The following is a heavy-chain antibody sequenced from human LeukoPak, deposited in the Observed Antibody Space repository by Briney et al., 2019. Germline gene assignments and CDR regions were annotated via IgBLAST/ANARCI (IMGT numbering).Heavy chain of an antibody. CDR2: IKSDTDGGQT. V-gene: IGHV3-15*01. CDR3: TTVGGGYYYMDV. D-gene: IGHD3-16*01. CDR1: RFTFSTAC. Sequence: GGSLRLSCAASRFTFSTACIGWVRQAPGKVRGWVGRIKSDTDGGQTDYAATVKGRFTITRAASKNTMYLKMNSLTAEDTAVYYCTTVGGGYYYMDVWGKGTTVTISS. J-gene: IGHJ6*03.